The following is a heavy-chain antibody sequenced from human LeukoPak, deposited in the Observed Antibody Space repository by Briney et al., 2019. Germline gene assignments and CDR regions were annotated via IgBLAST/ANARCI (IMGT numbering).Heavy chain of an antibody. Sequence: ASVKVSCKASGYTFTAHYMHWVRQAPGQGLEWMGRINPSSGDTEYGQRFQGRVTLTRDMSSSTANMELRRLRSDDTAVYYCARDPGYSYAFDIWGQGTVVIVSS. CDR3: ARDPGYSYAFDI. V-gene: IGHV1-2*06. J-gene: IGHJ3*02. CDR1: GYTFTAHY. CDR2: INPSSGDT. D-gene: IGHD2-21*01.